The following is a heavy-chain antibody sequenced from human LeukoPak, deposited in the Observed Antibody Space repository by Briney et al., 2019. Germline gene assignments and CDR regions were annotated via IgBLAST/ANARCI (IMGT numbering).Heavy chain of an antibody. J-gene: IGHJ4*02. CDR3: AKGSGIAVAGNFDY. CDR2: ISGSGGST. CDR1: GFTFSSYA. D-gene: IGHD6-19*01. Sequence: PGGSLRLSCVASGFTFSSYAMSWVRQAPGKGLEWVSAISGSGGSTYYLASVKGRFTISRDNSKNTLYLQMNSLRAEDAGVYYYAKGSGIAVAGNFDYWGQGTLVTVSS. V-gene: IGHV3-23*01.